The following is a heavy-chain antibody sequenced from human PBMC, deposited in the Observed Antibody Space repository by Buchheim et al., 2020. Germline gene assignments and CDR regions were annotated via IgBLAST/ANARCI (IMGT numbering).Heavy chain of an antibody. V-gene: IGHV3-21*01. CDR1: GSTFSSYS. CDR2: ISAGGTNV. CDR3: ASQGDYDYKRVDY. D-gene: IGHD5-12*01. J-gene: IGHJ4*02. Sequence: EVQLVESGGGLVEPGGSLRLSCTASGSTFSSYSLNWVRQAPGKGLEWVSSISAGGTNVYYADSMKGRFIISRDNGKNSLFLQMNSLRDEDTAVYYCASQGDYDYKRVDYWGQGTL.